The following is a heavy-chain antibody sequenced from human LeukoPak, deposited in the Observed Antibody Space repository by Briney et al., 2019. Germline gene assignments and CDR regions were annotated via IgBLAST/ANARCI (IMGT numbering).Heavy chain of an antibody. CDR1: GFTFSSYG. CDR3: ARDNNGDYPPYYYYYMDV. V-gene: IGHV3-30*02. Sequence: PGGSLRLSCAASGFTFSSYGMHWVRQAPGKGLEWVAFIRHDGSNKYYADSVKGRFTISRDNSKNTLYLQMNSLRAEDTAVYYCARDNNGDYPPYYYYYMDVWGKGTTVTISS. CDR2: IRHDGSNK. D-gene: IGHD4-17*01. J-gene: IGHJ6*03.